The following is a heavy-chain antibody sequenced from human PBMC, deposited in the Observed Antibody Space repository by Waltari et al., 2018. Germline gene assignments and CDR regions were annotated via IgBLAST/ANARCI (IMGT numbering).Heavy chain of an antibody. V-gene: IGHV3-74*01. CDR3: ARGEAGGFDP. D-gene: IGHD6-13*01. J-gene: IGHJ5*02. CDR2: IDSTGSST. CDR1: GLTFSQSW. Sequence: EAQLVESGGGLVQPGGSLSLSCAASGLTFSQSWLTWVRQPPGKGPEWVSSIDSTGSSTNYADSVKGRFTISRDNARNTLYLQMNSLRAEDTAVYSCARGEAGGFDPWGQGTLVTVSS.